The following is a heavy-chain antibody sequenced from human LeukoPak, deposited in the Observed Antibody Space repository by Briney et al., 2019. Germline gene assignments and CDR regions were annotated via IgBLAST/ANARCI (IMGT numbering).Heavy chain of an antibody. CDR2: ISYDGSNK. V-gene: IGHV3-30*03. J-gene: IGHJ4*02. D-gene: IGHD1-26*01. CDR1: GFTFSSYG. Sequence: GGSLRLSCAASGFTFSSYGMHWVRQAPGKGLEWVAVISYDGSNKYYADSVKGRFTISRDNAKNSLYLQMNSLTPEDTAVYYCTSPRIVGARGYWGQGTLVTVSS. CDR3: TSPRIVGARGY.